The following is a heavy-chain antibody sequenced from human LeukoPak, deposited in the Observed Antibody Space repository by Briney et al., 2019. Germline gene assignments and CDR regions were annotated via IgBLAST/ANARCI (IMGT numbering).Heavy chain of an antibody. Sequence: SETLSLTCTVSGGSISSYYWSWIRQPPGKGLEWIGYIYYSGSTNYNPSLKSRVTISVDTSKNQFSLKLSSVTAADTSVYYYAGSYSSSSTVVFYFDYWGQGTLVTVSS. CDR1: GGSISSYY. J-gene: IGHJ4*02. D-gene: IGHD6-6*01. V-gene: IGHV4-59*01. CDR3: AGSYSSSSTVVFYFDY. CDR2: IYYSGST.